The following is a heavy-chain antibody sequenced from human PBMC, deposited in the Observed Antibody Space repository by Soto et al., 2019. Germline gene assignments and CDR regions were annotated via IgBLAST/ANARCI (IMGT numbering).Heavy chain of an antibody. J-gene: IGHJ4*02. V-gene: IGHV3-11*01. CDR3: ASDPYYYASGY. CDR1: GFTFSDLY. CDR2: ISGGGETI. Sequence: GGSLRLSCAASGFTFSDLYMTWIRQAPGKGLEWVSYISGGGETIHYADSVKGRFTVSRDNSRNSLYLQMNSLRAEDTAVYYCASDPYYYASGYWGQGTLVTVSS. D-gene: IGHD3-10*01.